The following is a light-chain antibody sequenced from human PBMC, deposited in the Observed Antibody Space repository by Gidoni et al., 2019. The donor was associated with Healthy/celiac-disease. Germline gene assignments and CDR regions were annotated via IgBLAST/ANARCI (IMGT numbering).Light chain of an antibody. V-gene: IGKV3-11*01. J-gene: IGKJ4*01. CDR1: QSVSNY. Sequence: IVLPPSPAILSLSPGDRATLSCRASQSVSNYLAWYQQKPGQAPRLLIYAASNWATGVPARFSGSGSGTDFTLTISSLEPEDFAVYYCLQRNSSPLTFGGGTKVEIK. CDR2: AAS. CDR3: LQRNSSPLT.